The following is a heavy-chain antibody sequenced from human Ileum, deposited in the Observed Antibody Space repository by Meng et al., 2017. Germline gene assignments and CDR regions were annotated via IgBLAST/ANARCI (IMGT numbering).Heavy chain of an antibody. V-gene: IGHV4-4*02. CDR2: IDQSGNS. J-gene: IGHJ4*02. D-gene: IGHD4/OR15-4a*01. CDR3: ARHGGYYQDF. CDR1: WSSGSAKSY. Sequence: LPEAGPGLVTPSEALHLTCSVSWSSGSAKSYWGWVRQPPGKGLAWIGQIDQSGNSYYSPSLKSRVTMSIDKSKNQFSLRLTSVTAADTAVYYCARHGGYYQDFWGQGTLVTVSS.